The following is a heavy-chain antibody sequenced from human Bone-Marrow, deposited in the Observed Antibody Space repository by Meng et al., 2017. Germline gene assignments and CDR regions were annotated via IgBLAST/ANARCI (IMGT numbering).Heavy chain of an antibody. D-gene: IGHD1-26*01. J-gene: IGHJ4*02. Sequence: QVQLQQSGPGLVKPSQTLSPTCTISGDSVSSTSAAWHWIRRSPSRGLEWLGRTYYRSRWYTDYAVSVKSRININPDTTENHFSLQLNSVTPEDTAVYYCARESSGSPLDYWGRGTLVTVSS. V-gene: IGHV6-1*01. CDR2: TYYRSRWYT. CDR3: ARESSGSPLDY. CDR1: GDSVSSTSAA.